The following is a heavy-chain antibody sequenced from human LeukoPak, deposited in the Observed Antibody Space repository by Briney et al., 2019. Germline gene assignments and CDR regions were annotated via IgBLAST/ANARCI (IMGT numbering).Heavy chain of an antibody. CDR1: GFTFSSYW. J-gene: IGHJ4*02. CDR2: IKQDGSEK. CDR3: ATVYDFWSGPGFDY. V-gene: IGHV3-7*03. D-gene: IGHD3-3*01. Sequence: PGGSLRLSCAASGFTFSSYWMSWVRQAPGKGLEWVANIKQDGSEKYYVDSVKGRFTISRDNSKNTLYLQMNSLRAEDMAVYYCATVYDFWSGPGFDYWGQGTLVTVSS.